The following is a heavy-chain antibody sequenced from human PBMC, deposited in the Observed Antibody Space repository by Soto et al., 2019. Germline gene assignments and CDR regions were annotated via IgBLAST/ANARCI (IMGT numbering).Heavy chain of an antibody. V-gene: IGHV5-51*01. CDR2: IYPDDSDT. CDR3: ARLECSGGSCYAAFDI. D-gene: IGHD2-15*01. Sequence: GESLKISCKGSGYNFTNYWIAWVRQMPGKGLEWIGIIYPDDSDTRYSPSFQGQVTISADKSINTAYLQWSSLKASDTAMYYCARLECSGGSCYAAFDIWGQGTMVTVSS. J-gene: IGHJ3*02. CDR1: GYNFTNYW.